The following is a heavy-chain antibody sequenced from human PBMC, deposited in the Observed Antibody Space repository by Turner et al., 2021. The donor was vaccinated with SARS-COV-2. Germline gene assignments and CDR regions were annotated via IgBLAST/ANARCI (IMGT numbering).Heavy chain of an antibody. CDR1: GFTFSRNG. CDR3: ARARWHYYDSSGYYPDAFD. D-gene: IGHD3-22*01. CDR2: ISSSSSYI. Sequence: EVQLVESGGGLVKPGGSLRLSCAAYGFTFSRNGMNWVRQAPGKGLEGVSYISSSSSYIYFADSVKGRFTISRDNAKNSLYLQMNSLRAEDTAVYYCARARWHYYDSSGYYPDAFDMGPRDNGHRLF. J-gene: IGHJ3*02. V-gene: IGHV3-21*01.